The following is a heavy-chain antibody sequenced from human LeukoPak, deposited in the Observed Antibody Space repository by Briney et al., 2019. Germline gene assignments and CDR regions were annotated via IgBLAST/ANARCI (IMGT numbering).Heavy chain of an antibody. Sequence: ASVKVSCKASGYTFTSYGISWVRRAPGQGLEWMGWISAYNGNTNYAQKLQGRVTMTTDTSTSTAYMGLRSLRSDDTAVYYCARGPWAMVREYGMDVWGQGTTVTVSS. J-gene: IGHJ6*02. CDR1: GYTFTSYG. CDR3: ARGPWAMVREYGMDV. V-gene: IGHV1-18*01. CDR2: ISAYNGNT. D-gene: IGHD3-10*01.